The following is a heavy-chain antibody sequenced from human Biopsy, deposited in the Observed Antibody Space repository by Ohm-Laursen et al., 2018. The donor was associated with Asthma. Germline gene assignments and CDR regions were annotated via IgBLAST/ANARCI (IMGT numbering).Heavy chain of an antibody. J-gene: IGHJ6*02. V-gene: IGHV1-18*01. CDR1: GYTFNSAG. Sequence: SVKASCKISGYTFNSAGITWVRQAPGQGLEWMGWIIVYNGNTKVAQKLQDRVTMITDTSTSTAYMELRSLRSEETAVYFCARAVDYSHYYGIDVWGQGTTATVS. CDR2: IIVYNGNT. CDR3: ARAVDYSHYYGIDV. D-gene: IGHD3-10*01.